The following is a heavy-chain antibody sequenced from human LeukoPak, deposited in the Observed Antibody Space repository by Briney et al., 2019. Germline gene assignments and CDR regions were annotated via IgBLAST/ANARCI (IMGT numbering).Heavy chain of an antibody. CDR2: MKPDASHI. CDR1: GFSFSNFW. V-gene: IGHV3-7*01. Sequence: GGXLRLSCAASGFSFSNFWMAWVRHRPGEGLEWVANMKPDASHISYVDSVEGRFTISRDNAKNSLYLQMDSLRAEDTAVYYCVRDSRTYGYFWGRGTLVTVSS. CDR3: VRDSRTYGYF. D-gene: IGHD3-10*01. J-gene: IGHJ4*02.